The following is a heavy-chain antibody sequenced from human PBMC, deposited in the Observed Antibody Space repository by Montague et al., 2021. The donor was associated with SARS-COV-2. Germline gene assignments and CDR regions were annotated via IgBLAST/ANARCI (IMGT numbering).Heavy chain of an antibody. J-gene: IGHJ4*02. CDR3: ARHVTFGGVVVALDY. V-gene: IGHV4-39*01. D-gene: IGHD3-16*02. CDR2: IFYSGTT. CDR1: GASISSSENS. Sequence: SETLSLTCTVSGASISSSENSWGWIRRSPGKGLEWFGSIFYSGTTYFNPSLRSRIAISVDTSKNQFSLKVTSVTAADTAVYYCARHVTFGGVVVALDYWGQGHLVSVS.